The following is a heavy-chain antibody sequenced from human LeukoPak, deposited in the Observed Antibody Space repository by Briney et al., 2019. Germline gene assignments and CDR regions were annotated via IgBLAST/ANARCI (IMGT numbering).Heavy chain of an antibody. Sequence: GGSLRLSCAASGFTFSSYEMNWVRQAPGKGLEGVSAISGSGGSTYYADSVKGRFTISRDNSKNTLYLQMNSLRAEDTAVYYCAKDDPAMFGIIDYWGQGTLVTVSS. CDR3: AKDDPAMFGIIDY. V-gene: IGHV3-23*01. J-gene: IGHJ4*02. CDR2: ISGSGGST. D-gene: IGHD3-10*02. CDR1: GFTFSSYE.